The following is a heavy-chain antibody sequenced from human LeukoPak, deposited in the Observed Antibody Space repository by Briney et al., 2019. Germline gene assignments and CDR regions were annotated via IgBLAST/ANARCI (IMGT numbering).Heavy chain of an antibody. D-gene: IGHD2-2*01. V-gene: IGHV1-8*03. J-gene: IGHJ4*02. Sequence: ASVKVSRKASGYTFTSYDINWVRQATGQGLEWMGWMNPNSGNTGYAQKFQGRVTITRNTSISTAYVELSSLRSEDTAVYYCARAKIVVVPAAPYYFDYWGQGTLVTVSS. CDR1: GYTFTSYD. CDR3: ARAKIVVVPAAPYYFDY. CDR2: MNPNSGNT.